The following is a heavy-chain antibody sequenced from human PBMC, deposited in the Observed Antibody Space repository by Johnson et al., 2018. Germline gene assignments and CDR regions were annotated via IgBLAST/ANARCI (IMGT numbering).Heavy chain of an antibody. J-gene: IGHJ6*02. CDR1: GGTFSSYA. V-gene: IGHV1-69*01. Sequence: VQLVETGAEVKKPGSSVKVSCKASGGTFSSYAISWVRQAPGQGLEWMGGIIPIFGTANYAQKFQGRVTITADESTSTAYMELSSLRSEDTAVYYCAREGAAAGSYYYGMDVWGQGTTVTVSS. CDR3: AREGAAAGSYYYGMDV. D-gene: IGHD6-13*01. CDR2: IIPIFGTA.